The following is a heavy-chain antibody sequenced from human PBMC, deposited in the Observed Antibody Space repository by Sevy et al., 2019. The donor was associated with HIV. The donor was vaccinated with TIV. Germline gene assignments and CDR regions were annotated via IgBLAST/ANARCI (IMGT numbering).Heavy chain of an antibody. J-gene: IGHJ4*01. CDR2: TFYRSRWYN. Sequence: SQTLSLTCAISGDSVSSNSAAWNWIRQSPSRGLEWLGRTFYRSRWYNDYAVSVKGRITINPDTSKNQFSLQLNSVTPDVTSVDYCARDSVSSFTFDCWGLGTLVTVSS. V-gene: IGHV6-1*01. CDR1: GDSVSSNSAA. D-gene: IGHD3-10*01. CDR3: ARDSVSSFTFDC.